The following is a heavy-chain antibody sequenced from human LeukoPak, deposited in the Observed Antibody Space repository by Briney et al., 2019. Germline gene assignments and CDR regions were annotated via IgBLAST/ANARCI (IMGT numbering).Heavy chain of an antibody. CDR3: ARDRWDYGSGIDY. J-gene: IGHJ4*02. CDR2: IYYSGST. V-gene: IGHV4-59*01. Sequence: PSETLSLTCTVSGGSISSYYWSWIRQPPGKGLEWIGYIYYSGSTNYNPSLKSRVTISVDTSKNQFSLKLSSVTAADTAVYYCARDRWDYGSGIDYWGQGTLVTVSS. D-gene: IGHD3-10*01. CDR1: GGSISSYY.